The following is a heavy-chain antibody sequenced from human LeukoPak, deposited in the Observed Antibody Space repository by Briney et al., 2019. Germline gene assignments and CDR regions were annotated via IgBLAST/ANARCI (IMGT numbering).Heavy chain of an antibody. J-gene: IGHJ3*02. CDR1: GYTFTSYY. Sequence: GASVKVSCKASGYTFTSYYMHWVRQAPGQGLEWMGIINPSGGSTSYAQKFQGRVTMTRDTSTSTVYMELSSLRSEDTAVYYCASDGITMVRGVPTGAFDIWGQGTMVTVSS. V-gene: IGHV1-46*01. CDR3: ASDGITMVRGVPTGAFDI. CDR2: INPSGGST. D-gene: IGHD3-10*01.